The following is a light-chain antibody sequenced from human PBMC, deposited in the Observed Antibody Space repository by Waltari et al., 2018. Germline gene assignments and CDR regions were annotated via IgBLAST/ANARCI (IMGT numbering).Light chain of an antibody. CDR1: LSIGTY. J-gene: IGKJ2*01. Sequence: DIQMTQSPSSLSASVGDRVTISCRASLSIGTYLNWFQQKAGEAPKLLISAASSLQPGVPSRFSGGGSGTDFTLIIASLQPDDLASYYCQQTDSTPRTFGQGTKLEI. CDR2: AAS. V-gene: IGKV1-39*01. CDR3: QQTDSTPRT.